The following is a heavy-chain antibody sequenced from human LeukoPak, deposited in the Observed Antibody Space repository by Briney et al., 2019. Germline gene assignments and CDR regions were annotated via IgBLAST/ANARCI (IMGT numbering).Heavy chain of an antibody. D-gene: IGHD2/OR15-2a*01. CDR2: VGPEDGET. CDR1: GYTFTDYY. V-gene: IGHV1-69-2*01. Sequence: ASVKVSCKVSGYTFTDYYMHWVQQAPGKGLEWMGLVGPEDGETIYADKFQGRVTITADTSTDTAYMELSSLRSEDTAVYYCATLPAFPLTFDYWGQGTLVTVSS. CDR3: ATLPAFPLTFDY. J-gene: IGHJ4*02.